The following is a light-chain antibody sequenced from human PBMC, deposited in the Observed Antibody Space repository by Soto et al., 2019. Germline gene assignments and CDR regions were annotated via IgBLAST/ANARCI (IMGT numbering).Light chain of an antibody. CDR2: GAS. Sequence: EIIVTQSPATLSVSPGEGATLSCRASQSISNNLAWYQHKPGQAPRLLIYGASTRATGLPARFSASGSGTEFTLTISSLQSEDFAVYYCQQYHQWPPNTFGQGTKLEI. CDR1: QSISNN. J-gene: IGKJ2*01. V-gene: IGKV3-15*01. CDR3: QQYHQWPPNT.